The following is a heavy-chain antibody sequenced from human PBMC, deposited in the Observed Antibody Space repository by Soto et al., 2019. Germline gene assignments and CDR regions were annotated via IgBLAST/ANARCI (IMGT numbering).Heavy chain of an antibody. V-gene: IGHV1-46*01. J-gene: IGHJ6*02. D-gene: IGHD6-13*01. CDR2: INPSGGST. CDR3: ARGDSRHDYYYYYGMDV. Sequence: ASVKVSCKASGYTFTSYYMHWVRQAPGQGLEWMGIINPSGGSTSYAQKFQGRVTMTRDTSTSTVYMELSSLRSEDTAVYYCARGDSRHDYYYYYGMDVWGQGTTVTVSS. CDR1: GYTFTSYY.